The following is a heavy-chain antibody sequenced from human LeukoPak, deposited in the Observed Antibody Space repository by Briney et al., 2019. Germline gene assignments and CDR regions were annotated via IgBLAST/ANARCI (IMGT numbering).Heavy chain of an antibody. V-gene: IGHV3-7*05. Sequence: GGSLRLSCAASGFTFSTYWMSWVRQAPGKGLEWVANIKQDGSEKYYVDSVKGRFTISRDNAKNSLYLQMNSLRAEDTAVYYCARDSFRGIAAAPNWYFDLWGRGTLVTVSS. J-gene: IGHJ2*01. D-gene: IGHD6-13*01. CDR3: ARDSFRGIAAAPNWYFDL. CDR2: IKQDGSEK. CDR1: GFTFSTYW.